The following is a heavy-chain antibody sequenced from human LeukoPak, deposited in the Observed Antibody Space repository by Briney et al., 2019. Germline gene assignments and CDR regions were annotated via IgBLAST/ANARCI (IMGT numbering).Heavy chain of an antibody. CDR1: GYTFTNYG. CDR2: ISTHNVNT. D-gene: IGHD3-22*01. CDR3: ARDLFPSFYYDSRGPIGY. V-gene: IGHV1-18*04. J-gene: IGHJ4*02. Sequence: ASVRVSRKASGYTFTNYGITWVRQAPGQGLEWMGWISTHNVNTNYAQKFQSRVTMTTDASTSTAYMELRSLRSDDTAEYYCARDLFPSFYYDSRGPIGYWGQGALVTVSS.